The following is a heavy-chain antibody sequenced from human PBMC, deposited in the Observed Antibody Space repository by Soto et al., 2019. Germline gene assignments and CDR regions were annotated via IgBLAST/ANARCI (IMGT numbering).Heavy chain of an antibody. CDR2: ISGSGGST. CDR1: GFTFSSYA. D-gene: IGHD3-3*01. V-gene: IGHV3-23*01. CDR3: AKEVSDKGTTTYYYFWSGYYPLRGYFDY. Sequence: EVQLLESGGGLVQPGGSLRLSCAASGFTFSSYAMSWVRQAPGKGLEWVSAISGSGGSTYYADSVKGRFTISRDNSKNTLYLQMNSLRDEDTAVYYCAKEVSDKGTTTYYYFWSGYYPLRGYFDYWGQGTLVTVSS. J-gene: IGHJ4*02.